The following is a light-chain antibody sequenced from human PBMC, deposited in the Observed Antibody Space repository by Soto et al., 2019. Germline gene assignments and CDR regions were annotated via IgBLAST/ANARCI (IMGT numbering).Light chain of an antibody. V-gene: IGKV3-11*01. J-gene: IGKJ1*01. Sequence: EVVLTQSPATLSLSPGERATLSCRSSQSVINFLAWYQQKPGQAPRLLIYDTSDRATGLPARFSGSGSGTDFTLTISSLEPEDFAVFYCQQRSIWPWTFGQGTKVDIK. CDR2: DTS. CDR3: QQRSIWPWT. CDR1: QSVINF.